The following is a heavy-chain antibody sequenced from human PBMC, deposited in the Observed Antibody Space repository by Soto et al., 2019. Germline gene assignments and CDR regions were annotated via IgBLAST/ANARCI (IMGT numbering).Heavy chain of an antibody. J-gene: IGHJ4*02. V-gene: IGHV3-30-3*01. CDR1: GFTFRNYA. CDR2: ISYDLSNS. D-gene: IGHD2-2*02. Sequence: QVQLVESGGGVVQPGRSLRLSCAASGFTFRNYALHWVRQAPGKGLEWLAVISYDLSNSFYSDSVKGRFIISRDNSKNTVYLQVSSLRVEDTAVYYCARDRGPGYRSSTSCYRGTSFDYWGPGTMVTVSS. CDR3: ARDRGPGYRSSTSCYRGTSFDY.